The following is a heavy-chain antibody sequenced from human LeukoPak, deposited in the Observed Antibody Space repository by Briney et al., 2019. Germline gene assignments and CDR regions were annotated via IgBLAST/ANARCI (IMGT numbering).Heavy chain of an antibody. D-gene: IGHD3-10*01. Sequence: GGSLRLSCAASGFTFSGYEMNWVRQAPGKGLEWVSYISSSGSTIYYADSVKGRFTISRDNAKNSLYLQMNSLRAGDTAVYYCASFKGGFGELLAYFDYWGQGTLVTVSS. CDR2: ISSSGSTI. CDR3: ASFKGGFGELLAYFDY. J-gene: IGHJ4*02. CDR1: GFTFSGYE. V-gene: IGHV3-48*03.